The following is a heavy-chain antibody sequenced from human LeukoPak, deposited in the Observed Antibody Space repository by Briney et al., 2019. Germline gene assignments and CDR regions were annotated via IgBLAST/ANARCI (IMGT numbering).Heavy chain of an antibody. J-gene: IGHJ4*02. Sequence: GRSLRLSCAASGFTFSSYGMHWVRQAPGKGLEWVAVIWYDGSNKYYADSVKGRFTISRDNSKNTLYLQMNSLRAEDTAVYYCASHRTTNTIFDYWGQGTLVTVSS. CDR1: GFTFSSYG. CDR2: IWYDGSNK. CDR3: ASHRTTNTIFDY. V-gene: IGHV3-33*01. D-gene: IGHD4-4*01.